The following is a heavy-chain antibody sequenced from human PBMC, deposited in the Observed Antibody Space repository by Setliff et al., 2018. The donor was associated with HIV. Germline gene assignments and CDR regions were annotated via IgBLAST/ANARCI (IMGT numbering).Heavy chain of an antibody. CDR1: NGSISSYY. Sequence: PSETLSLTCTVSNGSISSYYWGWIRQPPGKGLEWIGSVYYSGSTYYTPSLKSRLTISVDTSTNQFSPYLSSVTASDTAVYYCASLFRLSGFWISFLPDYWGQGRLVTVSS. CDR3: ASLFRLSGFWISFLPDY. D-gene: IGHD3-3*01. CDR2: VYYSGST. J-gene: IGHJ4*02. V-gene: IGHV4-39*01.